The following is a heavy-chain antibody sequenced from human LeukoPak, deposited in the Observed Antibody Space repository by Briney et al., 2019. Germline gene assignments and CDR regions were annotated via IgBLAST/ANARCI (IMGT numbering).Heavy chain of an antibody. D-gene: IGHD6-13*01. CDR3: ALSSGIAAAGRFDY. CDR2: INPNSGGT. Sequence: ASVKVSCKASGYTFTGYYMHWVRQAPGQGLEWMGWINPNSGGTNYAQKFQGRVTITADESTSTAYMELSSLRSEDTAVYYCALSSGIAAAGRFDYWGQGTLVTVSS. CDR1: GYTFTGYY. J-gene: IGHJ4*02. V-gene: IGHV1-2*02.